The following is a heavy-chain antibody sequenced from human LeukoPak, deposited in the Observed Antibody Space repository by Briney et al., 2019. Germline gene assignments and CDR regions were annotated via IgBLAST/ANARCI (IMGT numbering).Heavy chain of an antibody. CDR3: VRNLAVAGTCFDS. CDR2: IKQDGSER. D-gene: IGHD6-19*01. V-gene: IGHV3-7*03. J-gene: IGHJ4*01. Sequence: SGGSLRLSCAASGFTFRNYWMSWVRQAPGTGLEWVANIKQDGSERNYVTSVRGRFTISRDNAESSLYLQMNSLRVEDTAVYYCVRNLAVAGTCFDSWGQGTLVTVSS. CDR1: GFTFRNYW.